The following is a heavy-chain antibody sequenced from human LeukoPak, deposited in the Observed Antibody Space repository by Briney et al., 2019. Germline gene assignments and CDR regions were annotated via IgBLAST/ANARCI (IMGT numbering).Heavy chain of an antibody. CDR2: IKQDGSEK. V-gene: IGHV3-7*01. CDR1: GFTFSNAW. Sequence: GGSLRLSCAASGFTFSNAWMNWVRRAPGKGLEWVANIKQDGSEKFYVDSVKGRFTISRDNAKNSLYLQMNSLRADDTAVYYCASLGNWGQGTLVTVSS. J-gene: IGHJ4*02. CDR3: ASLGN. D-gene: IGHD1-1*01.